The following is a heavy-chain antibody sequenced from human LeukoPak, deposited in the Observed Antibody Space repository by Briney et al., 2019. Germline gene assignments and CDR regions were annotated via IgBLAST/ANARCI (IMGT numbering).Heavy chain of an antibody. V-gene: IGHV3-7*01. CDR1: GFTFSSYW. Sequence: GGSLRLSCAASGFTFSSYWMSWVRQAPGKGLEWVANIKQDGSEKYYVDSVKGRFTISRDNAKNSLYLQMNSLRAEDTAVYYCTRDAELYSGYGNDAFDIWGQGTMVTVSS. J-gene: IGHJ3*02. CDR2: IKQDGSEK. D-gene: IGHD5-12*01. CDR3: TRDAELYSGYGNDAFDI.